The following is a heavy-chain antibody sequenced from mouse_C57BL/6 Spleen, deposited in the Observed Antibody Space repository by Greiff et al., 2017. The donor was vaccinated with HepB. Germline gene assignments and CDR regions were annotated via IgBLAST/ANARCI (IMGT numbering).Heavy chain of an antibody. J-gene: IGHJ2*01. Sequence: VQLQQPGAELVKPGASVKLSCKASGYTFTSYWMHWVKQRPGQGLEWIGMIHPNSGSTNYNEKFKSKATLTVDKSSSTAYMQLSSLTSEDSAVYYCARLYYDYDSFDYWGQGTTLTVSS. D-gene: IGHD2-4*01. V-gene: IGHV1-64*01. CDR2: IHPNSGST. CDR1: GYTFTSYW. CDR3: ARLYYDYDSFDY.